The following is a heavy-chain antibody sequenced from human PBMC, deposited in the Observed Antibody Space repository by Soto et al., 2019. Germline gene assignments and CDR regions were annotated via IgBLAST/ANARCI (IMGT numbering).Heavy chain of an antibody. J-gene: IGHJ3*02. D-gene: IGHD3-22*01. V-gene: IGHV4-39*01. CDR1: GGSIGSSSYY. Sequence: SETLSLTCTVSGGSIGSSSYYWGWIRQPPGKGLEWIGSIYYSGSTYYNPSLKSRVTISVDTSKNQFSLKLSSVTAADTAVYYCARSVLNYYDSSGYYYVWNAFDIWGQGTMVTVSS. CDR3: ARSVLNYYDSSGYYYVWNAFDI. CDR2: IYYSGST.